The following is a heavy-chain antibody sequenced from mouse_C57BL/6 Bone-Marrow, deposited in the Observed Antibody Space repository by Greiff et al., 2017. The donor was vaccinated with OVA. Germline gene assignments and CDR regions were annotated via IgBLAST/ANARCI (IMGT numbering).Heavy chain of an antibody. J-gene: IGHJ4*01. Sequence: QVQLKQPGAELVKPGASVKLSCKASGYTFTSYWMHWVKQRPGQGLEWIGMIHPNSGSTNYNEKFKSKATLTVDKSSSTAYMQLSSLTSEDSAVYYCAREGDYYDMDYWGQGTSVTVSS. CDR2: IHPNSGST. CDR1: GYTFTSYW. CDR3: AREGDYYDMDY. V-gene: IGHV1-64*01.